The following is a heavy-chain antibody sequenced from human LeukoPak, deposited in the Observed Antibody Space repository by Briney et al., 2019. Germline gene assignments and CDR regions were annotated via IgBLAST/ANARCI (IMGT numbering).Heavy chain of an antibody. CDR1: GFTVSSNY. CDR3: ARDSGPLYYYDSSGYTFDY. Sequence: GGSLRLSCAASGFTVSSNYMSWVRQAPGKGLEWVSIIYSASSTYYADPVKGRFTISRDNSKNTLYLQMNSLRAEDTAVYYCARDSGPLYYYDSSGYTFDYWGQGTLVTVSS. D-gene: IGHD3-22*01. V-gene: IGHV3-66*02. J-gene: IGHJ4*02. CDR2: IYSASST.